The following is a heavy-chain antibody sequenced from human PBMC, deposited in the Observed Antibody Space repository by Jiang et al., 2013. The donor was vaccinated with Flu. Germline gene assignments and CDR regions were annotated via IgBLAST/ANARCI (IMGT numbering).Heavy chain of an antibody. J-gene: IGHJ5*02. V-gene: IGHV5-51*01. CDR3: ARSRRSYSSSWYAGWFDP. CDR2: IYPGDSDT. D-gene: IGHD6-13*01. Sequence: GAEVKKPGESLKISCKGSGYSFTSYWIGWVRQMPGKGLEWMGIIYPGDSDTRYSPSFQGQVTISADKSISTAYLQWSSLKASDTAMYYCARSRRSYSSSWYAGWFDPWGQGTLVTVSS. CDR1: GYSFTSYW.